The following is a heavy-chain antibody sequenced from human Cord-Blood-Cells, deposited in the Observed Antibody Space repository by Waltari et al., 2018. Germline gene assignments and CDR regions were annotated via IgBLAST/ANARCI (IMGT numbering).Heavy chain of an antibody. V-gene: IGHV3-53*02. CDR1: GFTVSSNY. J-gene: IGHJ4*02. CDR3: ARASEKYCTGGVCYDY. D-gene: IGHD2-8*02. CDR2: IYSGGST. Sequence: VQLVETGGGLIQPGGSLRLSCAASGFTVSSNYMSWVRQAPGKGLEWVSVIYSGGSTYYADSGNGRLTISRDKSNNTLDLQRNSLRAEDTAVYYCARASEKYCTGGVCYDYWGQGTLVTVSS.